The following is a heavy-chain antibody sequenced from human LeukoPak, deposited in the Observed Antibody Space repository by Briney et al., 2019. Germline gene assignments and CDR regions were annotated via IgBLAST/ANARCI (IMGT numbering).Heavy chain of an antibody. J-gene: IGHJ5*02. CDR3: AMYSSGWRTTTGRRYWFDP. CDR1: GDSISRGSFS. V-gene: IGHV4-61*01. Sequence: SETLSLTCTVSGDSISRGSFSWTWIRQPPGKGLEWIGYIYYSGSTNYNPYLKSRVTISVDTSKNQFSLKLSSVTAADTAVYYCAMYSSGWRTTTGRRYWFDPWGQGTLVTVSS. D-gene: IGHD6-19*01. CDR2: IYYSGST.